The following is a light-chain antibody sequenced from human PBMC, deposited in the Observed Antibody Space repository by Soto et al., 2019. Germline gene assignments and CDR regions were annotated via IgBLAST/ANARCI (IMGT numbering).Light chain of an antibody. CDR1: SSDIGGYNY. CDR3: CSYAGSYTLV. V-gene: IGLV2-11*01. Sequence: QAVVTQPRSVSGSPGQSVTISCTGTSSDIGGYNYVSWFQHHPGKAPKLMIYDVSKRPSGVIDRFSGSKSSNTASLTISGLQAEDEADYYCCSYAGSYTLVFGGGTKLTVL. CDR2: DVS. J-gene: IGLJ3*02.